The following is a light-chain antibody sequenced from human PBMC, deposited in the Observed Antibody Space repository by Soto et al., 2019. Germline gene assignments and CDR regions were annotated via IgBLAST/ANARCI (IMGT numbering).Light chain of an antibody. J-gene: IGKJ1*01. CDR1: QSISSW. V-gene: IGKV1-5*03. CDR2: KAS. Sequence: DIQMTQSPSTLSAFVGDRVTITCRASQSISSWLAWYQQKPGKAPKLLIYKASSLESGVPSRFSGSGSGTEFTLTIRSLQPDDFATYYCHQYNSNLETFGQGTKVEIK. CDR3: HQYNSNLET.